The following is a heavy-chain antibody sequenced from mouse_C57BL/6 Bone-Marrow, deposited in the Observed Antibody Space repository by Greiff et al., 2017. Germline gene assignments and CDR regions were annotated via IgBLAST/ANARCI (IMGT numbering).Heavy chain of an antibody. V-gene: IGHV1-7*01. Sequence: QVQLQQSGAELAKPGASVKLSCKASGYTFTSYWMHWVKQRPGQGLEWIGYINPSSGYTKYNQKFKDKATLTADKSSSTAYMQLSSLPYEDSAVYYCANNWDSYYFDYWGQGTTLTVSS. CDR3: ANNWDSYYFDY. J-gene: IGHJ2*01. CDR2: INPSSGYT. CDR1: GYTFTSYW. D-gene: IGHD4-1*01.